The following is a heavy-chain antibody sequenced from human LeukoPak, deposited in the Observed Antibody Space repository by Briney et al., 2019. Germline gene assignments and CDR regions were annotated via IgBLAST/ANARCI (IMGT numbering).Heavy chain of an antibody. V-gene: IGHV3-23*01. CDR2: ITGSGAGT. Sequence: GGSLRLSCAASEFIFSNYAVTWVRQAPGRGLEWVSSITGSGAGTSYADSVRGRFTISRDNSKSMVYVQMNSLRAEDTAIYYCAKDPNGDYFGAFDMWGQGTMVTVSS. CDR3: AKDPNGDYFGAFDM. D-gene: IGHD4-17*01. J-gene: IGHJ3*02. CDR1: EFIFSNYA.